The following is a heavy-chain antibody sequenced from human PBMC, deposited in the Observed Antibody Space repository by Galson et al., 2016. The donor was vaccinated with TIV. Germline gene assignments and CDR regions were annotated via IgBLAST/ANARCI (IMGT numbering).Heavy chain of an antibody. CDR2: ICSGGTP. D-gene: IGHD2-15*01. CDR3: ARVQESLAAVEAFDV. Sequence: SLRLSCAASGFAVSSYQMNWVRQAPGKGLEWVSTICSGGTPEYAASVKGRFIISRDTLKNTVSLQMNTLRTEDTAVYFCARVQESLAAVEAFDVWGQGTLVTVSS. V-gene: IGHV3-53*01. CDR1: GFAVSSYQ. J-gene: IGHJ3*01.